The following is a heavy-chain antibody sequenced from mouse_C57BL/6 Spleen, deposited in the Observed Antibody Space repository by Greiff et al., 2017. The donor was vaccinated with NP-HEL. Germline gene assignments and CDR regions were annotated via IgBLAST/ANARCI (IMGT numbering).Heavy chain of an antibody. CDR1: GYSITSGYY. D-gene: IGHD2-5*01. CDR3: AIEALYSNSYYAMDY. CDR2: ISYDGSN. Sequence: EVQLQESGPGLVKPSQSLSLTCSVTGYSITSGYYWNWIRQFPGNKLEWMGYISYDGSNNYNPSLKNRISITRDTSKNQFFLKLNSVTTEDTATYYCAIEALYSNSYYAMDYWGQGTSVTVSS. V-gene: IGHV3-6*01. J-gene: IGHJ4*01.